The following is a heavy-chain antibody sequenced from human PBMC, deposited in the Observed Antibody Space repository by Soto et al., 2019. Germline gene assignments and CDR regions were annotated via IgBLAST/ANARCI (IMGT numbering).Heavy chain of an antibody. CDR1: GGNFNTFL. V-gene: IGHV1-69*12. Sequence: QVQLVQSGAEVKKPGSSVQLSCKTSGGNFNTFLTHWVRQAPGQGLEWMGGIIPIFRTTLYSENFEGRVTFTADDSTATAYMELSSLISEDTAVYFCARGDSRGYYMDVWGQGTTVTVSS. J-gene: IGHJ6*03. CDR2: IIPIFRTT. CDR3: ARGDSRGYYMDV. D-gene: IGHD3-10*01.